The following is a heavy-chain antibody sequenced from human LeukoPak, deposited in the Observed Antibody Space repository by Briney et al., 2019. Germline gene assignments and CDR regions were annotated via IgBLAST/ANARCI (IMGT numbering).Heavy chain of an antibody. Sequence: GGSLRLSCVASGFTFNWYAFHWVRQAPGKGLEYVSSINNDGTDIYYAKSVRGRFTISRDNAKNSLYLQMNSLRAEDTAVYYCARVLGEQQLLLYYFDYWGQGTLVTVSS. CDR3: ARVLGEQQLLLYYFDY. J-gene: IGHJ4*02. CDR2: INNDGTDI. V-gene: IGHV3-64*01. D-gene: IGHD6-13*01. CDR1: GFTFNWYA.